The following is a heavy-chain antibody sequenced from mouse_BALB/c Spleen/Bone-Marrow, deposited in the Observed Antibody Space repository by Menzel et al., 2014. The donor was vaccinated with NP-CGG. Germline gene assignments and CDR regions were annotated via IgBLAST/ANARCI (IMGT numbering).Heavy chain of an antibody. CDR3: TSWDY. V-gene: IGHV1S22*01. CDR1: GYTFTSYW. CDR2: IYPGSGST. J-gene: IGHJ2*01. Sequence: LQQSGSELVRPGASVKLSCKASGYTFTSYWMHWVKQRHGQGLEWIGNIYPGSGSTNYDEKFKSKGTLTVDTSSSTASMPLSSLTSEDSAVYYCTSWDYWGQGTTLTVSS.